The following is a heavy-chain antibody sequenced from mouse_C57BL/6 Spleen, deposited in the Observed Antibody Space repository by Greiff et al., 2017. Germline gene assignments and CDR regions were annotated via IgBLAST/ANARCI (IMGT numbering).Heavy chain of an antibody. J-gene: IGHJ2*01. CDR1: GYTFTSYT. V-gene: IGHV1-4*01. D-gene: IGHD1-1*01. CDR2: INPSSGYT. CDR3: ARDTVVSYYFDY. Sequence: QVQLKQSGAELARPGASVKMSCKASGYTFTSYTMHWVKQRPGQGLEWIGYINPSSGYTKYNQKFKDKATLTADKSSSTAYMQLSSLTSEDSAVYYCARDTVVSYYFDYWGQGTTLTVSS.